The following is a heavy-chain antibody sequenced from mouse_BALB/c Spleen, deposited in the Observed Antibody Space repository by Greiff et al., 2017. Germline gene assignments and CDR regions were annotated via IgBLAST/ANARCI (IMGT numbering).Heavy chain of an antibody. J-gene: IGHJ3*01. CDR3: ATYGNPFAY. V-gene: IGHV5-17*02. CDR2: ISSGSSTI. CDR1: GFTFSSFG. D-gene: IGHD2-1*01. Sequence: DVQLVESGGGLVQPGGSRKLSCAASGFTFSSFGMHWVRQAPEKGLEWVAYISSGSSTIYYADTVKGRFTISRDNPKNTLFLQMTSLRSEDTAMYYCATYGNPFAYWGQGTLVTVSA.